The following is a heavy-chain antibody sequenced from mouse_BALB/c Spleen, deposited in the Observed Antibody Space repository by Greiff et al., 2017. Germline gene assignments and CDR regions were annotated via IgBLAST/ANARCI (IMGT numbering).Heavy chain of an antibody. CDR2: INSDGGST. D-gene: IGHD2-1*01. Sequence: DVHLVESGGGLVKPGGSLKLSCESNEYEFPSHDMSWVRKTPEKRLELVAAINSDGGSTYYPDTMERRFIISRDNTKKTLYLQMSSLRSEDTALYYCARGRGNYPYWYFDVWGAGTTVTVSS. V-gene: IGHV5-2*01. CDR3: ARGRGNYPYWYFDV. CDR1: EYEFPSHD. J-gene: IGHJ1*01.